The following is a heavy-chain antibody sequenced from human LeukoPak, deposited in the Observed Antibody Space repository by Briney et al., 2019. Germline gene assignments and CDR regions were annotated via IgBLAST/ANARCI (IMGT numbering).Heavy chain of an antibody. J-gene: IGHJ4*02. CDR1: GYSISSGYY. CDR3: ARGRGSGLGY. V-gene: IGHV4-38-2*02. CDR2: IYHSGST. Sequence: PSETLSLTCTVSGYSISSGYYWGWIRQPPGKGLEWIGSIYHSGSTYYNPSLKSRVTISVDTSKNQFSLKLSSVTAADTAVYYCARGRGSGLGYWGQGTLVTVSS. D-gene: IGHD6-19*01.